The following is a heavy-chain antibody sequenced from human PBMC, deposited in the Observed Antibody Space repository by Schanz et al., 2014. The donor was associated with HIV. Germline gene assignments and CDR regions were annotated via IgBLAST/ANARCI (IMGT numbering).Heavy chain of an antibody. CDR3: ASDPPQNGYNSLDY. V-gene: IGHV1-69*01. CDR1: GGIFSYHA. Sequence: QLVQSGPEVKKPGTSVKVSCKASGGIFSYHAINWVRQAPGQGLEWMGGIIPIFATPNYAQNFQGRVTITADESASTAYMELSGLTSGDTAVYYCASDPPQNGYNSLDYWGQGTLVTVSS. D-gene: IGHD5-12*01. J-gene: IGHJ4*02. CDR2: IIPIFATP.